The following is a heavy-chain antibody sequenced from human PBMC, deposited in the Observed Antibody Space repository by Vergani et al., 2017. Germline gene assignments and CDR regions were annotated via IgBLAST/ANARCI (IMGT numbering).Heavy chain of an antibody. Sequence: QVQLVESGGGVVQPGRSLRLSCAASGFTFSSYAMHWVRQAPGKGLEWGAVISYDGSNKYYADSVKGRFTISRDNSKNTLYLQMNSLRAEDTAVYYCAREGTMVRGADEPYYFDYWGQGTLVTVSS. J-gene: IGHJ4*02. V-gene: IGHV3-30-3*01. CDR1: GFTFSSYA. CDR3: AREGTMVRGADEPYYFDY. CDR2: ISYDGSNK. D-gene: IGHD3-10*01.